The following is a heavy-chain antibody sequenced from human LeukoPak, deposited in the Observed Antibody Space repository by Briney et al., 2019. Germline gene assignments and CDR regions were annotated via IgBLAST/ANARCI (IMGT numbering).Heavy chain of an antibody. V-gene: IGHV1-69*13. CDR3: ARDQGGYCSGGSCYSSWFDP. D-gene: IGHD2-15*01. CDR1: GGTFSSYA. CDR2: IIPIFGTA. J-gene: IGHJ5*02. Sequence: SVKVSCKASGGTFSSYAISWVRQAPGQGLEWMGGIIPIFGTANYAQKFQGRVTTTADESTSTAYMELSSLRSEDTAVYYRARDQGGYCSGGSCYSSWFDPWGQGTLVTVSS.